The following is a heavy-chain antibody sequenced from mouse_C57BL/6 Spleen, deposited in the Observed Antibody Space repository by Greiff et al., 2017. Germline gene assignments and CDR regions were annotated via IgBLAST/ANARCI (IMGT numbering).Heavy chain of an antibody. CDR1: GFTFSDYY. J-gene: IGHJ4*01. CDR2: ISNGGGST. CDR3: ARHGAGAMDY. V-gene: IGHV5-12*01. Sequence: EVKLMESGGGLVQPGGSLKLSCAASGFTFSDYYMYWVRQTPEKRLEWVAYISNGGGSTYYPDTVKGRFTISRDNAKNTLYLQMIRLRSEDTAMYYCARHGAGAMDYWGQGTSVTVSS.